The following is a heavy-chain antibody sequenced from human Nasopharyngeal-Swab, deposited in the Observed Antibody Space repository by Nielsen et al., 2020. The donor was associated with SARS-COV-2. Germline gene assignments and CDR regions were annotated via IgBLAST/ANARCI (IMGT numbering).Heavy chain of an antibody. CDR1: GGSISSSSYY. D-gene: IGHD6-13*01. CDR3: VGSSWYGDYYYYYGMDV. Sequence: SETLSLTRTVSGGSISSSSYYWGWLRQPPGKGLEWIGSIYYSGSTYYNPSLKSRVTISVDTSKNQFSLKLSSVTAEDTVVYYCVGSSWYGDYYYYYGMDVWRQGTTVTVSS. J-gene: IGHJ6*02. V-gene: IGHV4-39*07. CDR2: IYYSGST.